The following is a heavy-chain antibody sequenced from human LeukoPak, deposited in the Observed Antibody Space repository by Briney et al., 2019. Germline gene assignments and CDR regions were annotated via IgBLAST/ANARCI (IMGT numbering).Heavy chain of an antibody. V-gene: IGHV1-2*02. Sequence: GASVKVSCKASGYTFTGYYMHWVRQAPGQGLEWMGWINPNSGGTNYAQKFQGRVTMTRDTSISTAYMELSRLRSDDTAVYYCARGWIRARAAPFQHWGQGTLVTVSS. J-gene: IGHJ1*01. CDR3: ARGWIRARAAPFQH. CDR1: GYTFTGYY. CDR2: INPNSGGT. D-gene: IGHD2-2*03.